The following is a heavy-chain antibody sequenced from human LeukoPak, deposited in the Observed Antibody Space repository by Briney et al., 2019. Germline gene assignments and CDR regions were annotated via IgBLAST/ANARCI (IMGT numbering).Heavy chain of an antibody. V-gene: IGHV4-61*02. CDR3: ASSDCSSTSCYTTFDY. CDR1: GGSINSGSYY. CDR2: IYTSGST. Sequence: SETLSLTCTVSGGSINSGSYYWSWIRQPAGKGLEWIGRIYTSGSTNYNPSLKSRVTISVDTSKNQFSLKLSSVTAADTAVYYCASSDCSSTSCYTTFDYWGQGTLVTVSS. D-gene: IGHD2-2*02. J-gene: IGHJ4*02.